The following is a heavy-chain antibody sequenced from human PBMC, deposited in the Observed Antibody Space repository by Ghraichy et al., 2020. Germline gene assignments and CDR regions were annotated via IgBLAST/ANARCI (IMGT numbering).Heavy chain of an antibody. V-gene: IGHV1-69*13. CDR1: GGTFSSYA. Sequence: SVKVSCKASGGTFSSYAISWVRQAPGQGLEWMGGIIPIFGTANYAQKFQGRVTITADESTSTAYMELSSLRSEDTAVYYCARDRGSSSSEGYYFDYWGQGTLVTVSS. CDR3: ARDRGSSSSEGYYFDY. CDR2: IIPIFGTA. D-gene: IGHD6-6*01. J-gene: IGHJ4*02.